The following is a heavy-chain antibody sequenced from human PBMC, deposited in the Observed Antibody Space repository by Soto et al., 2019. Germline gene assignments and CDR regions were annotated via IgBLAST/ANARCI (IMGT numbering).Heavy chain of an antibody. D-gene: IGHD2-8*02. CDR2: ISYDGSDK. J-gene: IGHJ4*02. CDR1: GFTFSRYA. Sequence: QEQLVESGGGVVQPGGSLRLSCAASGFTFSRYAMHWVRQAPGKGLEWVAFISYDGSDKYYADSVKGRFTISRADSKNSLYLQMTSLRAEDTAVYYCARPPYEGYCTAGVCHRFDDWGPGALVIVSS. V-gene: IGHV3-30*01. CDR3: ARPPYEGYCTAGVCHRFDD.